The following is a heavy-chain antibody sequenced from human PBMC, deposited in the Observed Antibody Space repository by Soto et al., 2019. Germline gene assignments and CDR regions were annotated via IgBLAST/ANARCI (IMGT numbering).Heavy chain of an antibody. Sequence: QVQLVQSGAEVKKPGASVKVSCKASGYTFTSYGISWVRQAPGQGLEWMGWISAYNGNTNYAQKLQGRVTMTPDTSTSTAYMELRSLRSDDTAVYYCARDRYYDFWSGLSTNPDGMDVWGQGTTVTVSS. D-gene: IGHD3-3*01. CDR3: ARDRYYDFWSGLSTNPDGMDV. CDR2: ISAYNGNT. V-gene: IGHV1-18*01. CDR1: GYTFTSYG. J-gene: IGHJ6*02.